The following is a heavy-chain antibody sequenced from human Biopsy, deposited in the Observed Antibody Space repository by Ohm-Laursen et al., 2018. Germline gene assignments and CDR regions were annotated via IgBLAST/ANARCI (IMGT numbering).Heavy chain of an antibody. CDR3: ARGSNDFGGLYFPR. J-gene: IGHJ4*02. CDR2: ISYTGYT. Sequence: TLSLTCTVSVGSFTGHYWSWIRQPPGKGLEWIGHISYTGYTSYNPSLKSRVTISVDTSRNHFSLRLSSLTAADTAVYYCARGSNDFGGLYFPRWGQGTLLTVSS. CDR1: VGSFTGHY. D-gene: IGHD4-23*01. V-gene: IGHV4-59*11.